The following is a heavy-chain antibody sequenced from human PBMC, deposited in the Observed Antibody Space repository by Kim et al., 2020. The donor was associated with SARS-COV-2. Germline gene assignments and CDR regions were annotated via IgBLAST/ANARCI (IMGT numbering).Heavy chain of an antibody. CDR1: GFTFSSYW. CDR2: IKQDGSEK. Sequence: GGSLRLSCAASGFTFSSYWMSWVRQAPGKGLEWVANIKQDGSEKYYVDSVKGRFTISRDNAKNSLYLQMNSLRAEDTAVYYCARDEDSSGWYDPGVRGMDVWGQGTTVTVSS. D-gene: IGHD6-19*01. CDR3: ARDEDSSGWYDPGVRGMDV. V-gene: IGHV3-7*01. J-gene: IGHJ6*02.